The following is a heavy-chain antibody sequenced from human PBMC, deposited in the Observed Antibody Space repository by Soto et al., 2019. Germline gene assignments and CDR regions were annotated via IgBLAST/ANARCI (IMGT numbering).Heavy chain of an antibody. D-gene: IGHD3-16*01. V-gene: IGHV3-74*01. Sequence: GGSLRLSCEASGFTFSGYWFHWVRQFPGKGLVWVSRTNQHGTIIDYADFVKGRFTISRDNAKNTLYLEMDSLRVEDTAVYYCTRDIGGRGALWGPGTLVTVSS. CDR2: TNQHGTII. CDR1: GFTFSGYW. CDR3: TRDIGGRGAL. J-gene: IGHJ4*02.